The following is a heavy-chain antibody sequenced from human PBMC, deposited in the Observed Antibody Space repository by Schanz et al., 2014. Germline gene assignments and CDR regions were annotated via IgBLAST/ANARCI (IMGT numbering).Heavy chain of an antibody. CDR2: ISSSSSTI. CDR1: GFTFSTYA. D-gene: IGHD2-2*01. V-gene: IGHV3-48*01. CDR3: ARDAGYCRQTTCYSYYFDY. Sequence: VQLVESGGGVVQPGGSLRLSCEASGFTFSTYAMSWVRQAPGKGLEWVSYISSSSSTIYYADSVKGRFTISRDNAKNSLYLQMHSLRAEDTAVYYCARDAGYCRQTTCYSYYFDYWGQGTLVTVPS. J-gene: IGHJ4*02.